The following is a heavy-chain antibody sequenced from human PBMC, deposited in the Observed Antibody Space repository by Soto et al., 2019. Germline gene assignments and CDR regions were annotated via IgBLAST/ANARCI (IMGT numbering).Heavy chain of an antibody. CDR3: ARGGWYASWSSSDC. CDR1: GFTLSGND. V-gene: IGHV3-30*03. J-gene: IGHJ4*02. Sequence: QVQLVESGGGVVQPGRSLRLSCAASGFTLSGNDMHWVRQAPGKGPEWVAVMSSDGSRQYYADSVKGRFTISRDTSKSTLYLQMNSLTTEDTAVYYCARGGWYASWSSSDCWGQGTLVTVSS. D-gene: IGHD2-2*01. CDR2: MSSDGSRQ.